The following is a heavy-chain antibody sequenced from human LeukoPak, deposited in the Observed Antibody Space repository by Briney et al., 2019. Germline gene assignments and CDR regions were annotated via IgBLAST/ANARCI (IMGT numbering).Heavy chain of an antibody. V-gene: IGHV3-21*01. Sequence: PGGSLRLSCAASGFTFSSYSMNWVRQAPGKGLEWVSSISSSSSYIYYADSVKGRFTISRDNAKNSLHLQMNSLRAEDTAVYYCARAVLGSSWNFDYWGQGTLVTVSS. CDR1: GFTFSSYS. J-gene: IGHJ4*02. CDR3: ARAVLGSSWNFDY. D-gene: IGHD6-13*01. CDR2: ISSSSSYI.